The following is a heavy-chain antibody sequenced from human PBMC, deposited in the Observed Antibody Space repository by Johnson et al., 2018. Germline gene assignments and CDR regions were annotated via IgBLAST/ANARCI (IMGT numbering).Heavy chain of an antibody. V-gene: IGHV1-69*01. D-gene: IGHD6-6*01. CDR2: IIPIFGTA. J-gene: IGHJ6*02. Sequence: QVQLVQSGAEVKKPGSSVKVSCKASGGTFSSYAISWVRQAPGQGLEWMGGIIPIFGTANYAQTFQGRVTITADESTSTASMGLSSLRSEDTAVYYCAREGIAARPDYYYYGMDVWGQGTTVTVSS. CDR3: AREGIAARPDYYYYGMDV. CDR1: GGTFSSYA.